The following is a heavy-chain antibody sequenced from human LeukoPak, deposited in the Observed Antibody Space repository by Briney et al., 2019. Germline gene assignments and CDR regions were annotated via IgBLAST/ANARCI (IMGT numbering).Heavy chain of an antibody. CDR1: GFTFSSYG. CDR3: AKEGSGGDLDY. Sequence: GGSLRLSCAASGFTFSSYGTHWVRQAPGKGLEWVAVISYGGSNKYYADSVKGRFTISRDNSKNTLYLQMNSLRAEDTAVYYCAKEGSGGDLDYWGQGTLVTVSS. J-gene: IGHJ4*02. CDR2: ISYGGSNK. D-gene: IGHD1-26*01. V-gene: IGHV3-30*18.